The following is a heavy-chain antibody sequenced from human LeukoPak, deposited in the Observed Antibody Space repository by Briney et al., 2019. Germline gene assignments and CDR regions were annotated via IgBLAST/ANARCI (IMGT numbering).Heavy chain of an antibody. V-gene: IGHV3-9*03. D-gene: IGHD1-26*01. Sequence: PGRSLRLSCAASGFTFDGYAMHWVRQAPGKGLEWVSGISWNSGSIGYADSVKGRFTISRDNAKNSLYLQMNSLRAEDMALYYCAKDSGSFPSHFDYWGQGTLVTVSS. CDR3: AKDSGSFPSHFDY. CDR2: ISWNSGSI. J-gene: IGHJ4*02. CDR1: GFTFDGYA.